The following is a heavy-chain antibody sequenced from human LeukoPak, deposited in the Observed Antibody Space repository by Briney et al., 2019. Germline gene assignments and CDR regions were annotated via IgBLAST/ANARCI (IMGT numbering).Heavy chain of an antibody. CDR3: ATTEYYYDSSGYSIFDH. CDR2: IIPIFGTA. CDR1: GGTFSSYA. D-gene: IGHD3-22*01. Sequence: ASVKVSCKASGGTFSSYAISWVRQAPGQGLEWMGGIIPIFGTANYAQKFQGRVTITADESTSTAYMELSSLRSEDTAVYYCATTEYYYDSSGYSIFDHWGQGTLVTVSS. V-gene: IGHV1-69*13. J-gene: IGHJ4*02.